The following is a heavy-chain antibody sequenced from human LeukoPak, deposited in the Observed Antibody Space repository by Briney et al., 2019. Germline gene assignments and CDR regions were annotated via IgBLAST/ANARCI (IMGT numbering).Heavy chain of an antibody. J-gene: IGHJ5*02. Sequence: PSETLSLTCTVSGASISSYYWSWIRQPPGKGLERIGYIYYSGSTNYNPSLKSRVTISVDTSKNQFSLNLSSVTAADTAVYFCASSGTTRNWFDPWGQGTLVTVSS. CDR3: ASSGTTRNWFDP. V-gene: IGHV4-59*01. CDR2: IYYSGST. D-gene: IGHD1-1*01. CDR1: GASISSYY.